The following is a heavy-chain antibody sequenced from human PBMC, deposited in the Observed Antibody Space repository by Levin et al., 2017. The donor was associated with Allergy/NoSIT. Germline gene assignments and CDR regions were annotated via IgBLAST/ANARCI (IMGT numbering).Heavy chain of an antibody. Sequence: QRGESLKISCAASGFTFSSYAMHWVRQAPGKGLEWVAVISYDGSNKYYADSVKGRFTISRDNSKNTLYLQMNSLRAEDTAVYYCARDGRHLIAVVVVAATSTDAFDSWGQGTMVTVSS. CDR1: GFTFSSYA. J-gene: IGHJ3*02. CDR3: ARDGRHLIAVVVVAATSTDAFDS. D-gene: IGHD2-15*01. CDR2: ISYDGSNK. V-gene: IGHV3-30-3*01.